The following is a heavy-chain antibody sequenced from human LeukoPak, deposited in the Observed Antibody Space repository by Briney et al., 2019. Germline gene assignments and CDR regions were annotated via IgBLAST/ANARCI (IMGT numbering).Heavy chain of an antibody. CDR2: IKQDGSEK. CDR1: GFTFSSYA. CDR3: ARGLGSGWPYYYYGMDV. D-gene: IGHD6-19*01. V-gene: IGHV3-7*01. J-gene: IGHJ6*02. Sequence: PGGSLRLSCAASGFTFSSYAMHWVRQAPGKGLEWVANIKQDGSEKYYVDSVKGRFTISRDNAKNSLYLQMNSLRAEDTAVYYCARGLGSGWPYYYYGMDVWGQGTTVTVSS.